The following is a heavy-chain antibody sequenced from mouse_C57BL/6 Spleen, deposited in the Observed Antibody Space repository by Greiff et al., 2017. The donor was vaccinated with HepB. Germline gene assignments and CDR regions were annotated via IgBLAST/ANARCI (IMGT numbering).Heavy chain of an antibody. CDR1: GYTFTSYW. D-gene: IGHD1-1*01. CDR2: IYPGSGST. Sequence: VQLQQPGAELVKPGASVKMSCKASGYTFTSYWITWVKQRPGQGLEWIGDIYPGSGSTNYNEKFKSKATLTVDTSSSTAYMQLSSLTSEDSAVYYCARRYGRDWYFDVWGTGTTVTVSS. CDR3: ARRYGRDWYFDV. V-gene: IGHV1-55*01. J-gene: IGHJ1*03.